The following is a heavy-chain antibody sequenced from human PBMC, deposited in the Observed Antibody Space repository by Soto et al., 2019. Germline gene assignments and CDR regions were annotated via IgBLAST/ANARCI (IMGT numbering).Heavy chain of an antibody. Sequence: GGSLRLSCAASEFMFSAYLMSWVRQAPGKGLEWVANINQDGSEKYYPDSVKGRFAISRDNTKNLLSLQMNSLRAEDTAVYYCARGVGGALVAGFDYWGQGTLVTVSS. D-gene: IGHD6-19*01. CDR1: EFMFSAYL. V-gene: IGHV3-7*01. CDR3: ARGVGGALVAGFDY. J-gene: IGHJ4*02. CDR2: INQDGSEK.